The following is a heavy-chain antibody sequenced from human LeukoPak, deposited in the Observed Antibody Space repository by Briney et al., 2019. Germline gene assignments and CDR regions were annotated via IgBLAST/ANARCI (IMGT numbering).Heavy chain of an antibody. CDR2: ISNDGSKK. V-gene: IGHV3-30*18. D-gene: IGHD5-18*01. CDR1: GFTFSSYG. CDR3: AKDRYSYAFEYSDS. J-gene: IGHJ4*02. Sequence: GGSLRLSCAASGFTFSSYGMHWVRQAPSKGLDWVAVISNDGSKKYYADSVKGRFTISRDNSKNTLSLQVSSLRTEDTAVYYCAKDRYSYAFEYSDSWGQGTLVTVSS.